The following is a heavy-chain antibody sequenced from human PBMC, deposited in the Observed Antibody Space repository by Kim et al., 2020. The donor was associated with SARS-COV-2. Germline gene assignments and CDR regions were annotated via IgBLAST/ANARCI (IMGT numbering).Heavy chain of an antibody. CDR2: ISSSGSTI. CDR3: ASPWYIGNCSSTSCYEDYMDV. Sequence: GGSLRLSCAASGFTFSDYYMSWIRQAPGKGLEWVSYISSSGSTIYYADSVKGRFTISRDNAKNSLYLQMNSLRAEDTAVYYCASPWYIGNCSSTSCYEDYMDVWGKGTTVTVSS. CDR1: GFTFSDYY. J-gene: IGHJ6*03. D-gene: IGHD2-2*01. V-gene: IGHV3-11*01.